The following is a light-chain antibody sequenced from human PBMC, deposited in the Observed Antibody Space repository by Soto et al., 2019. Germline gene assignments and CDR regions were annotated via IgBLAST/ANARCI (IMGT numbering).Light chain of an antibody. J-gene: IGKJ2*02. V-gene: IGKV1-5*03. CDR2: EAS. CDR3: QQYNTYSRT. Sequence: DIQMTQSPSTLSGSVGDGVAITCRASQTISSWLAWYQQKPGKAPKLLIYEASSLEGGVPSRFGGSGSGTEFTLTISSLQPDDFATYYCQQYNTYSRTFGQGTKVATK. CDR1: QTISSW.